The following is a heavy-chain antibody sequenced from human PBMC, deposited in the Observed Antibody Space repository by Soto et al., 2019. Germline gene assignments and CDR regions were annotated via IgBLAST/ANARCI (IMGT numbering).Heavy chain of an antibody. J-gene: IGHJ2*01. CDR1: GFTFSSYA. CDR2: ISGSGGTI. V-gene: IGHV3-23*01. Sequence: GGSLRLSCAASGFTFSSYAMSWVRQAPGKGLEWVSAISGSGGTIYYADSVKGRFTISRDNSKNTLYLQMNSLRAEDTAVYYCARDPLWGTAMVLWYFDLWGRGTLVTVS. CDR3: ARDPLWGTAMVLWYFDL. D-gene: IGHD5-18*01.